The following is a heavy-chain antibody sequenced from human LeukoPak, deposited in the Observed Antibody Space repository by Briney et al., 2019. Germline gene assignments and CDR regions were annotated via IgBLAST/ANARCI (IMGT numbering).Heavy chain of an antibody. CDR2: IYTSGST. Sequence: SETLSLTCTVSGGSISSYYWSWIRQAAGKGLEWIGRIYTSGSTNYNPSLKSRVTMSVDTSKNQFSLKLSSVTAADTAVYYCARDKSWPPNYYYYGMDVWGQGTTVTVSS. J-gene: IGHJ6*02. CDR1: GGSISSYY. V-gene: IGHV4-4*07. CDR3: ARDKSWPPNYYYYGMDV. D-gene: IGHD6-13*01.